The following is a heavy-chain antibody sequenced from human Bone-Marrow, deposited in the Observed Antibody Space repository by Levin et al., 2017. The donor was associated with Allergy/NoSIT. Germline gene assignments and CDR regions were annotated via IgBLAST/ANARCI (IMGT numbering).Heavy chain of an antibody. CDR2: IYYSGST. CDR1: GGSISSYY. V-gene: IGHV4-59*01. J-gene: IGHJ5*02. Sequence: SQTLSLTCTVSGGSISSYYWSWIRQPPGKGLEWIGYIYYSGSTNYNPSLKSRVTISVDTSKNQFSLKLSSVTAADTALYYCARMSYSSNWNNWFDPWGQGTLVTVSS. CDR3: ARMSYSSNWNNWFDP. D-gene: IGHD6-13*01.